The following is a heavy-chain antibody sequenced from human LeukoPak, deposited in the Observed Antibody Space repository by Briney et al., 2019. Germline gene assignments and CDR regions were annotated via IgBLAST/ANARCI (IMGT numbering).Heavy chain of an antibody. CDR3: ASVEYSSSGDAFDI. Sequence: SETLSLTCTVSGYSISSGYYWGWIRQPPGKGLEWIGSIYHSGSTYYNPSLKSRVTISVDTSKNQFSLKLSSVTAADTAVYYCASVEYSSSGDAFDIWGQGTMVTVSS. CDR1: GYSISSGYY. V-gene: IGHV4-38-2*02. J-gene: IGHJ3*02. CDR2: IYHSGST. D-gene: IGHD6-6*01.